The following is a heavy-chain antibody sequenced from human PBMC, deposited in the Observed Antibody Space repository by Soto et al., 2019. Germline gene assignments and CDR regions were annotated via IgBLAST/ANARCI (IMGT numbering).Heavy chain of an antibody. CDR2: ISASGGST. D-gene: IGHD3-10*01. CDR3: AVGEGAQH. J-gene: IGHJ1*01. V-gene: IGHV3-23*01. CDR1: GFTFSDYA. Sequence: EVQLLESGGGLVQPGGSLRLSCAASGFTFSDYAMTWVRQAPGKGREWVSEISASGGSTYYADSVKGRFTISRDNGKNTLYLQMSSLRVDDTAVYYCAVGEGAQHWGQGTLVTVSS.